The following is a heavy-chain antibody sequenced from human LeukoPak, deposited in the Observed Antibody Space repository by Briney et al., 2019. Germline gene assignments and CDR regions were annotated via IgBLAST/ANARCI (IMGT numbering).Heavy chain of an antibody. J-gene: IGHJ4*02. Sequence: PSGTLSLTCAVSGGSISSGNWWSCIRQTPGKGLEWIGEVYHSGNTVYNPPLKSRVTVSVDTSKNQFSLRLTSVTAADTAVYYCARNGDSSSVVDWGQGTLVTVSS. CDR2: VYHSGNT. D-gene: IGHD4-17*01. V-gene: IGHV4-4*02. CDR1: GGSISSGNW. CDR3: ARNGDSSSVVD.